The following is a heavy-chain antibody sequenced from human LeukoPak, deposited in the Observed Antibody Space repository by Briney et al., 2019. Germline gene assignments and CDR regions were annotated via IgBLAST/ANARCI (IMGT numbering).Heavy chain of an antibody. D-gene: IGHD3-10*01. Sequence: ASVKVSCKASGYTFTSYGISWVRQAPGQGLEWMGWISAYNGNTNHAQKLQGRVTMTTDTSTSTAYMELRSLRSDDTAVYYCARARSPGILWFGGDNWFDPWGQGTLVTVSS. CDR2: ISAYNGNT. J-gene: IGHJ5*02. CDR1: GYTFTSYG. V-gene: IGHV1-18*01. CDR3: ARARSPGILWFGGDNWFDP.